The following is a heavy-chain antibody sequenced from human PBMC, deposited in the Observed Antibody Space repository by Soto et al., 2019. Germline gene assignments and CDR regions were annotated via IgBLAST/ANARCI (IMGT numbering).Heavy chain of an antibody. Sequence: DVQLLESGGGLVQPGGSLRLSCTASGFFFSDNAMSWVRQAPGKGLEWVSAISGGGADTFYAHSVKGRFTISTDNSKNTLYLQMNSLRAEDTALYYYAGGNSPRYRGLDVWGQGTTVTVSS. CDR3: AGGNSPRYRGLDV. D-gene: IGHD3-16*02. CDR2: ISGGGADT. CDR1: GFFFSDNA. J-gene: IGHJ6*02. V-gene: IGHV3-23*01.